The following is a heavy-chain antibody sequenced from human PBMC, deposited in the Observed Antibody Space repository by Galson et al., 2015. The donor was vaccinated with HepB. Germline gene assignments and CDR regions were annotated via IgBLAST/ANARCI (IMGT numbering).Heavy chain of an antibody. CDR2: IYNSGTT. CDR3: AREGSAHADAFDI. J-gene: IGHJ3*02. D-gene: IGHD2-15*01. V-gene: IGHV4-4*02. Sequence: LSLTCAVSGDSISSRNWWSWVRQPPGKGLEWIGEIYNSGTTNYNPPLKSRVTISIDKSKNDFSLKLNSVTAADTAVYYCAREGSAHADAFDIWGQGTMVIVSS. CDR1: GDSISSRNW.